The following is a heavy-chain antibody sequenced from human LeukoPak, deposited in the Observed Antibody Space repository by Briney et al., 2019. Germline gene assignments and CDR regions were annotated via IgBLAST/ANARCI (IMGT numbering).Heavy chain of an antibody. J-gene: IGHJ3*02. CDR2: IYSGGST. V-gene: IGHV3-53*04. CDR3: AGLRFGEDAFDI. Sequence: GVLPLSCAASGFTVSSNYMSWVRQAPGKGLEGVSVIYSGGSTYYAGSVKGRFTISRHNSKNTLYLQMNSLGAEDTAVYDCAGLRFGEDAFDIWGQGTMVTVSS. CDR1: GFTVSSNY. D-gene: IGHD3-10*01.